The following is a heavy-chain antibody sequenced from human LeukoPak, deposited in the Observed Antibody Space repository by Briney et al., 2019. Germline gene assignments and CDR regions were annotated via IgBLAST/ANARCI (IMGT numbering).Heavy chain of an antibody. CDR2: INPNSGGT. V-gene: IGHV1-2*02. J-gene: IGHJ4*02. Sequence: ASVKVSCKASGYTFSGYYIHWVRQAPGQGLEWMGWINPNSGGTSYAQKFQGSVTMTEDTSTDTAYMELSNLRSEDTALYYCATGTHYDLLPFWGQGTLVTVSS. CDR1: GYTFSGYY. CDR3: ATGTHYDLLPF. D-gene: IGHD3-9*01.